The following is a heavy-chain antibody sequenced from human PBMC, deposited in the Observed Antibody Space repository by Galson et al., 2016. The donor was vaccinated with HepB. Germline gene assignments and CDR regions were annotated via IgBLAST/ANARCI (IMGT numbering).Heavy chain of an antibody. CDR3: ARAHTIMLKYFDY. J-gene: IGHJ4*02. Sequence: SLRLSCATSGFTFTRYNMNWVRQAPGKGLEWVSSISNGSSYIYYADSVKGRFTISRDNLKKSLYLQMNSLRPEDTAVYYCARAHTIMLKYFDYWDQGTLVTVS. CDR1: GFTFTRYN. D-gene: IGHD3-16*01. V-gene: IGHV3-21*01. CDR2: ISNGSSYI.